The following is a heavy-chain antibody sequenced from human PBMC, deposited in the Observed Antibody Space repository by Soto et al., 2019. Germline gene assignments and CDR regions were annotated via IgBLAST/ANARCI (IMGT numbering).Heavy chain of an antibody. CDR3: ARDNCGPVDY. J-gene: IGHJ4*02. Sequence: QVQLVQSGAAVKRPGASVRVSCKPSGYPFTDLYIHWVRLAPGLGLEWMGWIGPRSGASRKTQKFQGRFTLARDTSTSPIYIELFSLRSDDTAVYYCARDNCGPVDYWGQGTLATVSS. D-gene: IGHD2-21*01. V-gene: IGHV1-2*02. CDR1: GYPFTDLY. CDR2: IGPRSGAS.